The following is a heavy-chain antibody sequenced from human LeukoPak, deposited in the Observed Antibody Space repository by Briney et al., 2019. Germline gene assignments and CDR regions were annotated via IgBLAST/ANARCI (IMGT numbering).Heavy chain of an antibody. D-gene: IGHD2-2*01. CDR3: ARAAIVVVPAAIDWFDP. CDR2: IYYSGST. J-gene: IGHJ5*02. Sequence: SETLSLTCTVSGGSISSSSYYWGWIRQPPGKGLEWIGSIYYSGSTYYNPSLKSRVTISVDTSKNQFSLKLSSVTAADMAVYYCARAAIVVVPAAIDWFDPWGQGTLVTVSS. CDR1: GGSISSSSYY. V-gene: IGHV4-39*07.